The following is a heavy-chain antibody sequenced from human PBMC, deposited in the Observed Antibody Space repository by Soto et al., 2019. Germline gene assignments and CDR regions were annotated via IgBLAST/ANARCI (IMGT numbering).Heavy chain of an antibody. D-gene: IGHD3-10*01. CDR3: AQLWFGELWHGMDV. Sequence: QLVQSGAEVKKPGSSVKVSCKASGGDFNSYTISWVRQAPGQGPEWMGTIIPILDVAKNAQKFQGRVTISADKSASTVYMELRSLRSDDTAVYYCAQLWFGELWHGMDVWGXGTTVTVSS. CDR2: IIPILDVA. V-gene: IGHV1-69*02. J-gene: IGHJ6*04. CDR1: GGDFNSYT.